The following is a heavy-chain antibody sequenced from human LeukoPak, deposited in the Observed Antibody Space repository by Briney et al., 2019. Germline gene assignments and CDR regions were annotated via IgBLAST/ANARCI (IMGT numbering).Heavy chain of an antibody. CDR3: ATRYCSSTSCYFGY. D-gene: IGHD2-2*01. J-gene: IGHJ4*02. CDR2: IYYSGST. V-gene: IGHV4-59*01. CDR1: GGSFSGYY. Sequence: SETLSLTCAVYGGSFSGYYWSWIRQPPGKGLEWIGYIYYSGSTNYNPSLKSRVTISVDTSKNQFSLKLSSVTAADTAVYYCATRYCSSTSCYFGYWGQGTLVTVSS.